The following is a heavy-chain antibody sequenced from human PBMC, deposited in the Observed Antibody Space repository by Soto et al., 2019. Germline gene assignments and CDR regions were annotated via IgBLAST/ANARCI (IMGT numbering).Heavy chain of an antibody. D-gene: IGHD3-3*01. V-gene: IGHV1-69*13. CDR2: IIPIFGTA. Sequence: SVKVSCKASGGTFSSYTISWVRQAPGQGLEWMGGIIPIFGTANYAQKFQGRVTITADESTSTAYMELSSLRSEDTAVYYCARAHYDFWSGYTYYYGMDVWGQGTTVTVSS. CDR3: ARAHYDFWSGYTYYYGMDV. CDR1: GGTFSSYT. J-gene: IGHJ6*02.